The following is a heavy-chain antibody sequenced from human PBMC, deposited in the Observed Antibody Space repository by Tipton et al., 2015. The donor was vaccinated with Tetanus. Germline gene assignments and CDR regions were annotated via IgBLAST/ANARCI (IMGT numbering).Heavy chain of an antibody. CDR1: GGSISSFY. V-gene: IGHV4-59*08. CDR2: IFDTGST. J-gene: IGHJ5*02. CDR3: ARYSIVATSNNWFDP. D-gene: IGHD5-12*01. Sequence: TLSLTCTVSGGSISSFYWTWIRQPPGKGLEWIGYIFDTGSTNYNPSLKSRVVILVDTSKNHFSLKLSSVTAADTAVYYCARYSIVATSNNWFDPWGQGTLVTVSS.